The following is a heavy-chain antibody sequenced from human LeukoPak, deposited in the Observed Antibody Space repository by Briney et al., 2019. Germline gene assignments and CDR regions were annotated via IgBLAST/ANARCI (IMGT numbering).Heavy chain of an antibody. CDR1: GYSFTSHY. Sequence: ASVKVSCKASGYSFTSHYMHWVRQAPGQGLEWMGGIIPIFGTANYAQKFQGRVTITADESTSTAYMELSSLRSEDTAVYYCASRSGYYDILTGSLDYWGQGTLVIVSS. D-gene: IGHD3-9*01. CDR3: ASRSGYYDILTGSLDY. V-gene: IGHV1-69*13. CDR2: IIPIFGTA. J-gene: IGHJ4*02.